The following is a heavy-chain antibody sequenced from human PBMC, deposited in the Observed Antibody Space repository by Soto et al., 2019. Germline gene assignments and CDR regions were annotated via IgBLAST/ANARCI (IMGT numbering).Heavy chain of an antibody. J-gene: IGHJ6*04. CDR1: GGSISSSSDY. CDR2: GSYSGST. Sequence: QLQLQESGPGLVKPSETLSLTCTVFGGSISSSSDYWGWIRQPPGKGLEWIGSGSYSGSTYYSPSLRSRVTISVDTSKNQLSLKLSSVTAADTAVYYCSRQKQQLIVNDSYYADVWGKGTTVTASS. CDR3: SRQKQQLIVNDSYYADV. D-gene: IGHD6-13*01. V-gene: IGHV4-39*01.